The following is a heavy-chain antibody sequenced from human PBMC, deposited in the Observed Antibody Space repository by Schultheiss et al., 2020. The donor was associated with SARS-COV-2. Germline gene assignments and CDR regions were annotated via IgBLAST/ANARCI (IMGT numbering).Heavy chain of an antibody. V-gene: IGHV3-49*03. CDR3: TRDVYSRDKGGFFYLDY. D-gene: IGHD4-23*01. CDR2: MGSKAYGGTI. CDR1: GFTFSDYY. J-gene: IGHJ4*02. Sequence: GGSLRLSCAASGFTFSDYYMSWIRQAPGKGLEWVGFMGSKAYGGTIEYAASVRGRFTISRDDSKRIDYLQMNSLKIEDTGLYYCTRDVYSRDKGGFFYLDYWGQGTLVTVSS.